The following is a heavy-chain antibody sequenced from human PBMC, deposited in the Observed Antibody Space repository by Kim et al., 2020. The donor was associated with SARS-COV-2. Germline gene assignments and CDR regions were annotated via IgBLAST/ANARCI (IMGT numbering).Heavy chain of an antibody. J-gene: IGHJ3*02. CDR3: AKDMEVAGTDAAFDI. Sequence: DSVKGRVTISRDNSKNTVYLQMNSLRGEDTAMYYCAKDMEVAGTDAAFDIWGQGTKVTVSS. V-gene: IGHV3-30*02. D-gene: IGHD6-19*01.